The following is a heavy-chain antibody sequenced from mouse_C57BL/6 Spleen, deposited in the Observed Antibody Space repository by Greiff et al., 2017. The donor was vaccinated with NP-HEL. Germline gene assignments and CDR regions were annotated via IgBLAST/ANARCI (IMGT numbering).Heavy chain of an antibody. V-gene: IGHV1-69*01. J-gene: IGHJ3*01. Sequence: VQLQQSGAELVMPGASVKLSCKASGYTFTSYWMHWVKQRPGQGLEWIGEIDPSDSYTNYNQKFKGKSTLTVDKSSSTAYMQLSSLTSEDSAVYYCARGLYYGNSPWFAYWGQGTLVTVSA. CDR3: ARGLYYGNSPWFAY. CDR2: IDPSDSYT. D-gene: IGHD2-1*01. CDR1: GYTFTSYW.